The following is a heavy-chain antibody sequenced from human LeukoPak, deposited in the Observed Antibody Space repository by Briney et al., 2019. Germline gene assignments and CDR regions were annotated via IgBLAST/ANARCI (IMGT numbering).Heavy chain of an antibody. CDR3: AKDDRGVLRYFDWLFSTFDY. J-gene: IGHJ4*02. Sequence: GRSLRLSCAASGFTFSSYGMHWVRQAPGKGLEWVAVISYDGSNKYYADSVKGRFTISRDNSKNTLYLQMNSLRAEDTAVYYCAKDDRGVLRYFDWLFSTFDYWGQGTLVTVSS. D-gene: IGHD3-9*01. V-gene: IGHV3-30*18. CDR2: ISYDGSNK. CDR1: GFTFSSYG.